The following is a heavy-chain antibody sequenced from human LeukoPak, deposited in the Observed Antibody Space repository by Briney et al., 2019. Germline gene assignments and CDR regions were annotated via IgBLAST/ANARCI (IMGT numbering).Heavy chain of an antibody. V-gene: IGHV1-18*01. CDR2: ISAYNGNT. CDR3: ARKGRVVAPNYFDY. Sequence: ASVKVSCKASGYTFTSYGTSWVRQAPGQGLEWMGWISAYNGNTNYAQKLQGRVTMTTDTSTSTAYMELRSLRSDDTAVYYCARKGRVVAPNYFDYWGQGTLVTVSS. D-gene: IGHD3-22*01. J-gene: IGHJ4*02. CDR1: GYTFTSYG.